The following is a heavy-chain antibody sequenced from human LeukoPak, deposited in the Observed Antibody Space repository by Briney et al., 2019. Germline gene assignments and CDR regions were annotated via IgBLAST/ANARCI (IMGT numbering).Heavy chain of an antibody. V-gene: IGHV3-7*01. Sequence: GGSLRLSCAASGFTFSSYVMSWVRQAPGKGLEWVANIKQDGSEKYYVDSVKGRFTISRDNAKNSLYLQMNSLRAEDTAVYYCARDKRMGSDAFDIWGQGTMVTVSS. D-gene: IGHD2-8*01. CDR3: ARDKRMGSDAFDI. CDR2: IKQDGSEK. CDR1: GFTFSSYV. J-gene: IGHJ3*02.